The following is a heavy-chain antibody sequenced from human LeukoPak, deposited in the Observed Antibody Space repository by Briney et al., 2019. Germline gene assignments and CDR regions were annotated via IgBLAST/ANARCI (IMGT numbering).Heavy chain of an antibody. D-gene: IGHD4-23*01. V-gene: IGHV5-51*01. CDR1: GYSFTSYW. Sequence: PGEALQISCKGSGYSFTSYWIGWVRQMPGKGLEWMGMIYPGDSDTRYSPSFQGQVTISADKSISTAYLQWSSLKAWDTAMYYCARRLDYAGNIIDYWGQGTLVTVSS. CDR3: ARRLDYAGNIIDY. J-gene: IGHJ4*02. CDR2: IYPGDSDT.